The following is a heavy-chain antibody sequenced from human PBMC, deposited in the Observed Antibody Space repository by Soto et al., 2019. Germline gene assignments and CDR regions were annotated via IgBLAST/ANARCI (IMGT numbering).Heavy chain of an antibody. CDR2: ICWNSGSI. V-gene: IGHV3-9*01. D-gene: IGHD2-2*01. CDR1: GFTFDDYA. CDR3: AKDIKDCISTSGYSTIDDGMDV. Sequence: GGSLRLSCAASGFTFDDYAMHWVRQAPGKGLEWVSGICWNSGSIGYADSVKGRFTISRDNAKNSLYLQMNSLRAEDTALYYCAKDIKDCISTSGYSTIDDGMDVWGQGTTVTVSS. J-gene: IGHJ6*02.